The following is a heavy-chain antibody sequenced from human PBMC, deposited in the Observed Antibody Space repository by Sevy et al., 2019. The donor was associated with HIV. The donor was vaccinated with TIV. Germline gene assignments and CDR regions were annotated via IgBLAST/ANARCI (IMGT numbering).Heavy chain of an antibody. CDR2: IYYSGSP. V-gene: IGHV4-39*01. J-gene: IGHJ5*02. D-gene: IGHD3-9*01. CDR1: GGSISSSNYY. Sequence: SETLSLTCTVSGGSISSSNYYWGWIRQPPGKGLEWIGSIYYSGSPYYNPSLKSRVTISVDTSKNQFFLNLSSVTAPDTVVDYCAGMEVGGYDLLTGRSTGWFDPWGQGTLVTVSS. CDR3: AGMEVGGYDLLTGRSTGWFDP.